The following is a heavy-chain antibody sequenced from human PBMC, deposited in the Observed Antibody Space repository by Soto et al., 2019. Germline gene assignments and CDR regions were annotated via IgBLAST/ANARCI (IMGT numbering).Heavy chain of an antibody. J-gene: IGHJ5*02. CDR2: ICCDGSNK. Sequence: GGSLRLSCAASGFTFSSYAMHWVRQAPGKGLEWVAVICCDGSNKYYADSVKGRFTISRDNSKNTLYLQMNSLRAEDTAVYYCARDKISINEDRRVLRWFDPWGQGTLVTVSS. CDR1: GFTFSSYA. V-gene: IGHV3-30-3*01. CDR3: ARDKISINEDRRVLRWFDP. D-gene: IGHD2-8*02.